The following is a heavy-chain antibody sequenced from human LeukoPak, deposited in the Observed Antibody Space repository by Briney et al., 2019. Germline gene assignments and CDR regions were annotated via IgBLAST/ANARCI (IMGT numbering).Heavy chain of an antibody. CDR2: IYYSGIT. V-gene: IGHV4-39*01. J-gene: IGHJ4*02. Sequence: SETLSLTCTVSGGSISSSNYYWGWIRQPPGKGLEWIGSIYYSGITYYNPSLKSRVTISVDTSKNQFSLKLTSVTAADTAVYYCARHDYNWKTFDYWGQGTLVTVSS. D-gene: IGHD1-1*01. CDR3: ARHDYNWKTFDY. CDR1: GGSISSSNYY.